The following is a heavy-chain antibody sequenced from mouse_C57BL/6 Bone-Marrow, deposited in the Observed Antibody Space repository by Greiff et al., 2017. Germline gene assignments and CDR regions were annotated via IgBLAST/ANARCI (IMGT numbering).Heavy chain of an antibody. D-gene: IGHD2-4*01. CDR2: INPNDGTT. CDR1: GYSFTDYN. V-gene: IGHV1-39*01. J-gene: IGHJ4*01. Sequence: VQLQQSGPELVKPGASVKISCKASGYSFTDYNMNWVKQSNGKSLEWIGVINPNDGTTSYNQKFKGKATLTVDQSSSTAYMQLNSRTSEYAAVYYCARGYDYDYAMDYWGQGTSVTVSS. CDR3: ARGYDYDYAMDY.